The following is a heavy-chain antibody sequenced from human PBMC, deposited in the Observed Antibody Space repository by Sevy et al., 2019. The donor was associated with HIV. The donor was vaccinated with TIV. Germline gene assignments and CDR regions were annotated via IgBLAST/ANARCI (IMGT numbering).Heavy chain of an antibody. J-gene: IGHJ4*02. D-gene: IGHD2-2*01. CDR2: ISSSSSYI. Sequence: GGSLRLSCAASGFTFSSYSMNWVRQAPGKGLEWVSSISSSSSYIYYADSVKGRFTISGDNAKNSLYLQMNSLRAEDTAVYYCARGALGIVVVPAAATYWGQGTLVTVSS. CDR1: GFTFSSYS. V-gene: IGHV3-21*01. CDR3: ARGALGIVVVPAAATY.